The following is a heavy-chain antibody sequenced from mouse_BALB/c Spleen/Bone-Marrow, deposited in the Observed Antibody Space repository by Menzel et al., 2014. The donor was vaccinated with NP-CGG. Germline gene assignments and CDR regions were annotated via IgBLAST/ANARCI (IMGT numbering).Heavy chain of an antibody. CDR3: ARSDYRYDPFAY. J-gene: IGHJ3*01. V-gene: IGHV1-69*01. CDR2: IDTSDSYT. CDR1: GHTFXDYW. Sequence: AQLQQSGAELVMPGASVKMSCKASGHTFXDYWMHWVKQRPGQGLEWIGAIDTSDSYTSYNQKFKGKATLTVDESSSTAYMQLSSLTSEDSAVYYCARSDYRYDPFAYWGQGTLVTVSA. D-gene: IGHD2-14*01.